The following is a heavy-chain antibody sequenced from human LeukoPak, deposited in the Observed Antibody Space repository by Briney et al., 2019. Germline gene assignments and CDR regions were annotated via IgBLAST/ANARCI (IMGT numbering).Heavy chain of an antibody. Sequence: GGSLRLSCAASGFTFSSYSMNWVRQAPGKGLEWVSYISSSSSTIHYADSVKGRFTISRDNSKNTLYLQMNSLRAEDTAVYYCSKERLRITGGAFDIWGQGTMVTVSS. CDR2: ISSSSSTI. CDR3: SKERLRITGGAFDI. J-gene: IGHJ3*02. CDR1: GFTFSSYS. V-gene: IGHV3-48*01. D-gene: IGHD1-14*01.